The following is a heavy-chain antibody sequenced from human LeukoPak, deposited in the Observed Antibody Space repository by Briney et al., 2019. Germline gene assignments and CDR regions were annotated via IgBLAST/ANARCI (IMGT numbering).Heavy chain of an antibody. D-gene: IGHD3-22*01. CDR1: GFTVSSNY. CDR2: IYSGGST. V-gene: IGHV3-66*01. Sequence: GGSLRLSCAASGFTVSSNYMSWVRQAPGKELEWVSVIYSGGSTYYADSVKGRFTISRDNSKNTLYLQMNSLRAEDTAVYYCARFMNYYDSSGYAFDSWGQGTMVTVSS. CDR3: ARFMNYYDSSGYAFDS. J-gene: IGHJ3*02.